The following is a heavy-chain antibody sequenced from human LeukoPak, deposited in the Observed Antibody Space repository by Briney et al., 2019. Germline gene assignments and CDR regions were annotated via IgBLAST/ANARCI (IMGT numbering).Heavy chain of an antibody. Sequence: ASVKVSCKASGYTFTSYAMNWVRQAPGQGLEWMGWINTNTGNPTYAQGFTGRFVFSLDTSVSTAYLQISSLKASDTAMYYCARQINEFGEDYWGQGTLVTVSS. CDR2: INTNTGNP. J-gene: IGHJ4*02. CDR3: ARQINEFGEDY. CDR1: GYTFTSYA. D-gene: IGHD3-10*01. V-gene: IGHV7-4-1*02.